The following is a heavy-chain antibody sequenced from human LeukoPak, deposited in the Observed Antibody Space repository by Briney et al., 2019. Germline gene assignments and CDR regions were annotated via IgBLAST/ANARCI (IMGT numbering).Heavy chain of an antibody. CDR3: ARDTEVVTAITRKSHPSFDY. V-gene: IGHV3-11*01. Sequence: GGSLRLSCAASGFTFSDYYMSWIRQAPGKGLEWVSYISSSGSTIYYADSVKGRFTISRDNAKNSLYLQMNSLRAEDTAVYYCARDTEVVTAITRKSHPSFDYWGQGTLVTVSS. CDR1: GFTFSDYY. D-gene: IGHD2-21*02. CDR2: ISSSGSTI. J-gene: IGHJ4*02.